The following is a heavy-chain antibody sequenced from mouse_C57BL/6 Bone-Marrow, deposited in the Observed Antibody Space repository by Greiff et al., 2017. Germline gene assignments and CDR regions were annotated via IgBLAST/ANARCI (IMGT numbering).Heavy chain of an antibody. Sequence: QVQLQQSGAELARPGASVKLSCKASGYTFTSYGISWVKQRTGQGLEWIGEIYPRSGNTYYNEKFKGKATLTADKSSSTAYMELRSLTSEDSEVYFCATLREAYWGQGTLVTVSA. V-gene: IGHV1-81*01. CDR2: IYPRSGNT. D-gene: IGHD1-1*01. J-gene: IGHJ3*01. CDR1: GYTFTSYG. CDR3: ATLREAY.